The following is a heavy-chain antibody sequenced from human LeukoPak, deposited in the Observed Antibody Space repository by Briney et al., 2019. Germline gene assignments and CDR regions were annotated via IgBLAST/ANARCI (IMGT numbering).Heavy chain of an antibody. D-gene: IGHD2-2*01. V-gene: IGHV4-59*08. CDR2: IYYSGST. CDR3: ARRGYCSSTSCYATYDWFDP. Sequence: SETLSLTCTVSGGSISSYYWSWIRQPPGKGLEWIGYIYYSGSTNYNPSLKSRVTISVDTSENQFSLKLSSVTAADTAVYYCARRGYCSSTSCYATYDWFDPWGQGTLVTVSS. CDR1: GGSISSYY. J-gene: IGHJ5*02.